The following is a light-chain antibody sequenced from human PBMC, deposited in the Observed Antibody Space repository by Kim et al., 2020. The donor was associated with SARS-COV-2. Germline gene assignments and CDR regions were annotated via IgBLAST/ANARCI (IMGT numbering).Light chain of an antibody. CDR3: QQRNNWPPAVT. V-gene: IGKV3-11*01. CDR2: DAA. J-gene: IGKJ4*01. Sequence: PGEGAILSCRASQSLGISLGWYQHKPGQAPRLLIYDAAIRAAGIPGRFSGGGSGTDFTLTNGSLEPEDFAVYYCQQRNNWPPAVTFGGGTKVDIK. CDR1: QSLGIS.